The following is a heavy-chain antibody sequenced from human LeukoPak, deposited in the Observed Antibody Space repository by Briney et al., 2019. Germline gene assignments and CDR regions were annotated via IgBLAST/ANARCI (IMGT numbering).Heavy chain of an antibody. J-gene: IGHJ6*02. V-gene: IGHV4-61*01. CDR1: GGSVSSGSYY. CDR2: ISHSGST. Sequence: KTSETLSLTCTVSGGSVSSGSYYWSWIRQPPGKGLEWIGEISHSGSTNYNPSLKSRVTISVDTSKNQFSLKLSSVTAADTAVYYCARVSLQRFGEFFKVPLTMDVWSQGTTVTVSS. D-gene: IGHD3-10*01. CDR3: ARVSLQRFGEFFKVPLTMDV.